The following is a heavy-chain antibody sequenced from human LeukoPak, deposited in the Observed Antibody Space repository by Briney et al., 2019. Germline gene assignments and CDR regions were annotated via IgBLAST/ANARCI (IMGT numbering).Heavy chain of an antibody. V-gene: IGHV1-8*02. Sequence: ASVKVSCKASGCTFTGYYMHWVRQATGQGLEWMGWMNPNSGNTGYAQKFQGRVTMTRNTSISTAYMELSSLRSEDTAVYYCARPDGTDWGQGTLVTVSS. CDR1: GCTFTGYY. J-gene: IGHJ4*02. CDR2: MNPNSGNT. D-gene: IGHD1-1*01. CDR3: ARPDGTD.